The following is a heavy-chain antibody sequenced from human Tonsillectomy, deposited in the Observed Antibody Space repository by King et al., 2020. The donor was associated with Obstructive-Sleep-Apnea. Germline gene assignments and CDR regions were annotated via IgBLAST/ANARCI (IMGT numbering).Heavy chain of an antibody. Sequence: VQLVESGGGLVKPGGSLRLSCAASGFTFSDYYMSWIRQAPGKGLEWVSYIRSSSSYTYYADSVKGRFTISRDNAKNSLYMQMNSPRAEDTAVYYCARVVVVAATPVTIDYWGQGTLVTVSS. CDR2: IRSSSSYT. CDR3: ARVVVVAATPVTIDY. J-gene: IGHJ4*02. D-gene: IGHD2-15*01. CDR1: GFTFSDYY. V-gene: IGHV3-11*06.